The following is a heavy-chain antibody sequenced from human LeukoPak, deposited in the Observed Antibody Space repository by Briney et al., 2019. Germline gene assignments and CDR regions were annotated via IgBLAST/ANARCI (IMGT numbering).Heavy chain of an antibody. J-gene: IGHJ4*02. CDR3: ARVIRGFGVLDY. CDR2: IWYDGSNK. CDR1: GFNFFTYG. D-gene: IGHD3-10*01. V-gene: IGHV3-33*01. Sequence: PGRSLSLSCAASGFNFFTYGMHWVRQAPGKGLEWVAVIWYDGSNKYYADSVKGRFTISRDNSKSTLSLQMNSLRAEDTAVYYCARVIRGFGVLDYWGQGTLVTVSS.